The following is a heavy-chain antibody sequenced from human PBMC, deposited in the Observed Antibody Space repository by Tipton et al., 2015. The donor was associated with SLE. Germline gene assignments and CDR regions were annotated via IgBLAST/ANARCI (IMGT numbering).Heavy chain of an antibody. D-gene: IGHD6-19*01. J-gene: IGHJ4*02. Sequence: SLRLSCTASGFTFSSYAMSWVRQAPGKGLDWVSTISNSGGGTFYADSVKGRFTISSDSSKNTLSLQMTSLRADDTAVYYCAKGGAVAATAFDYWGQGTLVTVSS. CDR3: AKGGAVAATAFDY. V-gene: IGHV3-23*01. CDR1: GFTFSSYA. CDR2: ISNSGGGT.